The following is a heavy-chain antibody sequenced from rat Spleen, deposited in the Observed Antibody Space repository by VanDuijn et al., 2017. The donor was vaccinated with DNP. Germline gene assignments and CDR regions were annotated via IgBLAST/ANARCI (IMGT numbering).Heavy chain of an antibody. Sequence: EVKLVESGGGLVQPGRSLKLSCAASGFNFNDYWMGWVRQAPGKGLEWIGEINEDSGTINYTPSLKDKFTISRDNAQNTLYLQMSKLGSEDSAFYYCSREGLRPSDYWGQGVLVTVSS. CDR2: INEDSGTI. V-gene: IGHV4-2*01. D-gene: IGHD1-11*01. CDR3: SREGLRPSDY. J-gene: IGHJ2*01. CDR1: GFNFNDYW.